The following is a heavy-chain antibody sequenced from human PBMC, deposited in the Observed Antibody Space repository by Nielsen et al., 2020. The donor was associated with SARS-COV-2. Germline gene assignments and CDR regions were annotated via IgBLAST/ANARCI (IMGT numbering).Heavy chain of an antibody. CDR3: AKDLDEYQLLLRYYGMYV. V-gene: IGHV3-30*18. D-gene: IGHD2-2*01. CDR2: ISYDGSNK. Sequence: GESLKISCAASGFTFSSYGMHWVRQAPGKGLEWVAVISYDGSNKYYADSVKGRFTISRDNSKNTLYLQMNSLRAEDTAVYYCAKDLDEYQLLLRYYGMYVWGQGTTVTVSS. J-gene: IGHJ6*02. CDR1: GFTFSSYG.